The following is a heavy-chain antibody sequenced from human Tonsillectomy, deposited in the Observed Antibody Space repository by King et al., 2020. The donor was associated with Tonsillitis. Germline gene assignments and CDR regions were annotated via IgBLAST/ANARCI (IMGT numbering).Heavy chain of an antibody. CDR1: GFTFSSYS. CDR3: AGPFGVWGMDV. V-gene: IGHV3-21*01. CDR2: ISSSSSYI. Sequence: EVQLVESGGGLVKPGGSLRLSCAASGFTFSSYSMNWVRKAPGKGLEWVSSISSSSSYIYYADSVKGRFTISRDNAKNSLYLQMNSLRAEDTAVYYCAGPFGVWGMDVWGQGTTVTVSS. J-gene: IGHJ6*02. D-gene: IGHD3-3*01.